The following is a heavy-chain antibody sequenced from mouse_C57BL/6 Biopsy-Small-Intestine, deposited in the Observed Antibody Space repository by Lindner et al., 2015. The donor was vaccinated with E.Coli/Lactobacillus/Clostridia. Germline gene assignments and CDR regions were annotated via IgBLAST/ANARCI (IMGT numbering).Heavy chain of an antibody. V-gene: IGHV1-82*01. CDR3: ARGYGSPWYFDV. Sequence: VQLQESGPELVKPGASVKISCKASGYAFSSSWMNWVKQRPGKGLEWIGRIYPGDGDTHYNGKFKGKATLTADTSSNTAYLQLSSLTSEDSAVYFCARGYGSPWYFDVWGTGTTVTVSS. CDR1: GYAFSSSW. CDR2: IYPGDGDT. J-gene: IGHJ1*03. D-gene: IGHD1-1*01.